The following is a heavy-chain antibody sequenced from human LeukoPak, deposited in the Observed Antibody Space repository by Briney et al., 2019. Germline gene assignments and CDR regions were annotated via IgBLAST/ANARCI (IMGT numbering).Heavy chain of an antibody. CDR2: INPNSGGT. CDR3: ARGYGDYYLYFDY. V-gene: IGHV1-2*02. J-gene: IGHJ4*02. D-gene: IGHD4-17*01. Sequence: ASVKVSCKASGYAFTGYYMHWVRQVPGQGLEWMGWINPNSGGTNYAQKFQGRVTMTRDTSISTAYMELSRLRSDDTAVYYCARGYGDYYLYFDYWGQGTLVTVSS. CDR1: GYAFTGYY.